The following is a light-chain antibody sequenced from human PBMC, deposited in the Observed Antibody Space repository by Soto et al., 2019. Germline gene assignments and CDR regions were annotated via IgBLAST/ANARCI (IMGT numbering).Light chain of an antibody. V-gene: IGKV1-39*01. J-gene: IGKJ2*01. CDR3: QQSYSTPRT. CDR2: AAS. CDR1: HSINSY. Sequence: DIQMTQSPSSLSASVGDRVTITCRASHSINSYLNWYQQKPGKAPKLLIYAASNLQSGVPSRFSGSGSGTDFTLTISSLQPEDFATYYCQQSYSTPRTFGQGTKLEIK.